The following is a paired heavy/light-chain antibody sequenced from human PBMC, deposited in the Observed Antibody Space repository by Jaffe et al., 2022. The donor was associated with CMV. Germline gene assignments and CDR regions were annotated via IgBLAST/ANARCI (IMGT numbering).Heavy chain of an antibody. D-gene: IGHD3-3*01. CDR1: GFSFSTSS. V-gene: IGHV3-48*02. Sequence: EVQLVESGGGLVQPGGSLRLSCAASGFSFSTSSMNWVRQAPGKGLEWLSYITSTSTTLYYADSVKGRFTVSRDNAKNSLSLQMNDLRDEDTAVYYCARGLEWSDGFFDLWGQGTLVTVSS. CDR3: ARGLEWSDGFFDL. J-gene: IGHJ4*02. CDR2: ITSTSTTL.
Light chain of an antibody. CDR2: EAT. CDR3: QQRFKRQT. Sequence: EIVLTQSPATLSLSPGERATLSCRASQSVSSYVAWYQQKPGQAPRLLIYEATYRATGIPGRFSGSGSGTDFTLTISSLEPEDFAVYYCQQRFKRQTFGQGTKLEIK. J-gene: IGKJ2*01. CDR1: QSVSSY. V-gene: IGKV3-11*01.